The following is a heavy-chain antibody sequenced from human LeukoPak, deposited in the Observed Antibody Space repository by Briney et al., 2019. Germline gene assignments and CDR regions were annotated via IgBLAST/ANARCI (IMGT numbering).Heavy chain of an antibody. J-gene: IGHJ4*02. CDR2: IKEDGSEE. CDR1: GFTFSSYW. Sequence: GESLRLSCEASGFTFSSYWMNWVRQAPGKGLEWVTNIKEDGSEEYYVDSVKGRFIISRDNAKKSLFLQMNSLRAEDTAVCYCAASAAGLDYWGQGTLVTVSS. D-gene: IGHD6-13*01. CDR3: AASAAGLDY. V-gene: IGHV3-7*01.